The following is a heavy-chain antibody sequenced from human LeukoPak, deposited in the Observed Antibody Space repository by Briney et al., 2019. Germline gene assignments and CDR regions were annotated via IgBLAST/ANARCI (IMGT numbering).Heavy chain of an antibody. CDR3: ARGVYDSSGYYSYFDY. D-gene: IGHD3-22*01. CDR2: IGTAGDP. CDR1: GFTFGSYD. V-gene: IGHV3-13*05. Sequence: GGSLRLSCAASGFTFGSYDMHWVRQATGKGLEWVSAIGTAGDPYYPGSVKGRFTISRENAKNSLYLQMNSLRAGDTAVYYCARGVYDSSGYYSYFDYWGQGTLVTVSS. J-gene: IGHJ4*02.